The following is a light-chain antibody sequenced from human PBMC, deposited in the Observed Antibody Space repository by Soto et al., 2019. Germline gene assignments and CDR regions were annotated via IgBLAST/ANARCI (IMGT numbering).Light chain of an antibody. J-gene: IGKJ1*01. CDR1: QSIVTY. Sequence: DIQMTQSPSSLSASVGDRVTITCRASQSIVTYLNWYLQKPGKAPKLLIYAASNLQSGVPSRFSGSGSGTDFTLTISSLQPEDFATYFRQQSYITHRWTFGKGDEVDI. CDR2: AAS. V-gene: IGKV1-39*01. CDR3: QQSYITHRWT.